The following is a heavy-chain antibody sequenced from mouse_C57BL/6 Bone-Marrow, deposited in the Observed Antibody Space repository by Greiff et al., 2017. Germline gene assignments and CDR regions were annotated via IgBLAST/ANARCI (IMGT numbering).Heavy chain of an antibody. CDR3: ARDYGSSYVEGAMDY. J-gene: IGHJ4*01. Sequence: QVQLQQSGAELVRPGASVKLSCKASGCTFTDYYINWVKQRPGQGLEWIARIYPGSGNTYYNEKFKGKATLTAEKSSSTAYMQLSSLTSEDSAVYFCARDYGSSYVEGAMDYWGQGTSVTVSS. D-gene: IGHD1-1*01. V-gene: IGHV1-76*01. CDR1: GCTFTDYY. CDR2: IYPGSGNT.